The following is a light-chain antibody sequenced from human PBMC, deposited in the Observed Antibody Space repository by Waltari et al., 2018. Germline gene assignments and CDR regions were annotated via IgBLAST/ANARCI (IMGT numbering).Light chain of an antibody. CDR1: QGINSW. Sequence: DIQMTQSPSSVSASVGDRVTITCRASQGINSWLAWYQQKPGKAPKLLIYGASTLQSGVPSRFSGSGSGTDFTLTIASLRSEDVATYYCQQTKSFPLTFGGGTKVEMK. J-gene: IGKJ4*01. V-gene: IGKV1-12*01. CDR2: GAS. CDR3: QQTKSFPLT.